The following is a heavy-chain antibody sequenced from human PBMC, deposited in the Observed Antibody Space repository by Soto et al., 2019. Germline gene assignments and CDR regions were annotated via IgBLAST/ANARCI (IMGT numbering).Heavy chain of an antibody. Sequence: QVQLVQTGGGAVLPGRSLSLSCAASGFRFSDYGMHWVRQAPGKGLEWVAVISFDGNNKYYADSVKGRFTISRDNSKNTLYLQMEGLRVEDTAVYYCARGGRSGSSGYYNPSFDCWGQGTLVSVSS. CDR1: GFRFSDYG. D-gene: IGHD3-22*01. V-gene: IGHV3-30*03. CDR3: ARGGRSGSSGYYNPSFDC. J-gene: IGHJ4*02. CDR2: ISFDGNNK.